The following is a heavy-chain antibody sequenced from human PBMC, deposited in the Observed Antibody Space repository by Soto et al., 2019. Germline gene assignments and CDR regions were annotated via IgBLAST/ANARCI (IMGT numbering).Heavy chain of an antibody. Sequence: ASVKVSCKASGYTFTSYGISWVRQAPGQGLEWMGWISAYNGNTNYAQKLQGRVTMTTDASTSTAYMELRSLRSDDTAVYYCARDNEPDSSSWYTFDYWGQGTLVTVSS. J-gene: IGHJ4*02. CDR2: ISAYNGNT. CDR1: GYTFTSYG. V-gene: IGHV1-18*01. D-gene: IGHD6-13*01. CDR3: ARDNEPDSSSWYTFDY.